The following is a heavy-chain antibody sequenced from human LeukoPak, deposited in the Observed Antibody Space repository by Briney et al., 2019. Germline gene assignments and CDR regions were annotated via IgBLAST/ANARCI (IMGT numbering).Heavy chain of an antibody. V-gene: IGHV3-53*05. CDR2: IYSGGST. CDR3: ARAPFLEGLDY. Sequence: PGGSLRLSCAASGFTVSSNYMSWVRQAPGKGLEWVSVIYSGGSTYYADSVKGRFTISRDNSKNTLYLQMNSLRAEDTAVYYCARAPFLEGLDYWGQGTLVTVSS. J-gene: IGHJ4*02. D-gene: IGHD3-3*01. CDR1: GFTVSSNY.